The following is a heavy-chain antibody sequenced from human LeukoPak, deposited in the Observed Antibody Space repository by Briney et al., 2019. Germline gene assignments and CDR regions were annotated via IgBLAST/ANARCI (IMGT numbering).Heavy chain of an antibody. V-gene: IGHV1-2*04. J-gene: IGHJ4*02. CDR2: INPNSGGT. D-gene: IGHD4-23*01. Sequence: ASVKVSCKASGYTFTGYYMHWVRQAPGQGLEWMGWINPNSGGTNYAQKFQGWVTMTRDTSISTAYMELSRLRSDDTAVYYCARGGFVVNGGNFATHDYWGQGTLVTVSS. CDR1: GYTFTGYY. CDR3: ARGGFVVNGGNFATHDY.